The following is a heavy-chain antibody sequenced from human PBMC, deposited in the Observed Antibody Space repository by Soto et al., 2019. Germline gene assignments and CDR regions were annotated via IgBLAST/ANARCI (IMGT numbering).Heavy chain of an antibody. Sequence: EVQLLESGGGLVQPGGSLRLSCAASGFTFSSYDMSWVRQAPGKGLEWVSVISGSGDSTYYADSVKGRLTISRDNSKNTLYLQMNSLRAEDTAVYNCAKMGAGHYFDYWGQVTLVTVSS. D-gene: IGHD3-16*01. CDR2: ISGSGDST. J-gene: IGHJ4*02. V-gene: IGHV3-23*01. CDR1: GFTFSSYD. CDR3: AKMGAGHYFDY.